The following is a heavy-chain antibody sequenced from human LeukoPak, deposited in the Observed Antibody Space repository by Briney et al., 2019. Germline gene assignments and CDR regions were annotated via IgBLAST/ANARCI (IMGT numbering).Heavy chain of an antibody. D-gene: IGHD3-22*01. V-gene: IGHV1-18*01. CDR3: ARDLMYYYDSVSYHFDY. Sequence: APVKVSCKASGYTFTSYGISWVRPAPGQGLEWMGWISAYNGNTNYAQNFQGRLSMTADTSTSTAYMELRGLRSDDTAVYYCARDLMYYYDSVSYHFDYWGQGTLVTVSS. J-gene: IGHJ4*02. CDR2: ISAYNGNT. CDR1: GYTFTSYG.